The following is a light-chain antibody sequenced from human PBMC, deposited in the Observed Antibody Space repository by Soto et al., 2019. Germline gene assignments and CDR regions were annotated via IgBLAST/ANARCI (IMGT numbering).Light chain of an antibody. CDR2: AAS. V-gene: IGKV1-9*01. J-gene: IGKJ3*01. CDR1: QDINYY. CDR3: QQLDNYPRT. Sequence: IQLTQSPSSLSASVGDRVTITCRASQDINYYLAWYRQKPGTAPKLLIYAASTLQSGVPSRFSGSGSGTDFTLTISSLQPEDFATYYCQQLDNYPRTFGPGTKVDIK.